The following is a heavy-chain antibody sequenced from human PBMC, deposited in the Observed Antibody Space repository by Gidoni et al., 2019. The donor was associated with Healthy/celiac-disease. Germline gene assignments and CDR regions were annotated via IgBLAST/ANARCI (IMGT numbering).Heavy chain of an antibody. CDR3: ARVGDYYGSGSYYNPFDY. CDR2: TYYRSKWYN. V-gene: IGHV6-1*01. Sequence: QVQLQQSGPGLVKPSQTLSLTCPISGDSVSSNSAAWNWIRQSQSRGLEWLGRTYYRSKWYNDYAVSVKSRITINPDTSKNQFSLQLNSVTPEDTAVYYCARVGDYYGSGSYYNPFDYWGQGTLVTVSS. CDR1: GDSVSSNSAA. D-gene: IGHD3-10*01. J-gene: IGHJ4*02.